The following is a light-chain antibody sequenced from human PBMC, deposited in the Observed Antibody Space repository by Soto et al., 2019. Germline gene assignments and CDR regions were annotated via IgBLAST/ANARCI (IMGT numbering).Light chain of an antibody. J-gene: IGKJ4*01. Sequence: EIVLTQSPGTLSLSPGERATVSCRASQSVSSSDLAWYQQKPGQAPSLLIYGTSSRATGIPDRFSGSGSGTDFTLTISRLEPEDFAVYYCQHYGRSSLTFGGGTKVEI. V-gene: IGKV3-20*01. CDR3: QHYGRSSLT. CDR1: QSVSSSD. CDR2: GTS.